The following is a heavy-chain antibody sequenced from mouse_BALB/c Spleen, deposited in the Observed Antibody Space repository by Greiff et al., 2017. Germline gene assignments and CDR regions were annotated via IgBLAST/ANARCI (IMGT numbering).Heavy chain of an antibody. CDR3: TRSAYYRDWYFDV. V-gene: IGHV1S81*02. CDR1: GYTFTSYY. D-gene: IGHD2-14*01. Sequence: VQLQQSGAELVKPGASVKLSCKASGYTFTSYYMYWVKQRPGQGLEWIGEINPSNGGTNFNEKFKSKATLTVDKSSSTAYMQLSSLTSEDSAVYYCTRSAYYRDWYFDVWGAGTTVTVSS. J-gene: IGHJ1*01. CDR2: INPSNGGT.